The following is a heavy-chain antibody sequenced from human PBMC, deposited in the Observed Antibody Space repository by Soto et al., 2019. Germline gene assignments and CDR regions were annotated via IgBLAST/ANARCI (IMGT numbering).Heavy chain of an antibody. Sequence: SETLSLTCTVSGGSISSYYWSWIRQPPGKGLEWIGYIYYSGSTNYNPSLKSRVTISVDTSKNQFSLKLSSVTAADTAVYYCARANVLLGFGELEADAFDIWGQGTMVTVSS. CDR3: ARANVLLGFGELEADAFDI. V-gene: IGHV4-59*01. CDR1: GGSISSYY. J-gene: IGHJ3*02. D-gene: IGHD3-10*01. CDR2: IYYSGST.